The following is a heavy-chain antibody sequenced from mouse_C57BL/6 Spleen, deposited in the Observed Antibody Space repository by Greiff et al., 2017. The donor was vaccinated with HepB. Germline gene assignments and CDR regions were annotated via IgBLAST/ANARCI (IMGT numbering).Heavy chain of an antibody. J-gene: IGHJ3*01. Sequence: EVKLMESGGGLVKPGGSLKLSCAASGFTFSSYAMSWVRQTPEKRLEWVATISDGGSYTYYPDNVKGRFTISRDNAKNNLYLQMSHLKSEDTAMYYCARAGDYAEWFAYWGQGTLVTVSA. D-gene: IGHD2-4*01. CDR1: GFTFSSYA. V-gene: IGHV5-4*03. CDR2: ISDGGSYT. CDR3: ARAGDYAEWFAY.